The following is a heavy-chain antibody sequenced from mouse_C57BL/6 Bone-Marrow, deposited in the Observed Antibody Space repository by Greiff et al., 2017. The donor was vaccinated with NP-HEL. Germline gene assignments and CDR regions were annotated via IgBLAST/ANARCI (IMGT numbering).Heavy chain of an antibody. CDR3: ARRYYYGSSRQDY. CDR1: GYTFTSYD. J-gene: IGHJ2*01. V-gene: IGHV1-85*01. D-gene: IGHD1-1*01. CDR2: IYPRDGST. Sequence: QVQLQQSGPELVKPGASVKLSCKASGYTFTSYDINWVKQRPGPGLEWIGWIYPRDGSTKYNEKFKGKATLTVDTSSSTAYMELHSLTSEDSAVYFCARRYYYGSSRQDYWGQGTTLTVSS.